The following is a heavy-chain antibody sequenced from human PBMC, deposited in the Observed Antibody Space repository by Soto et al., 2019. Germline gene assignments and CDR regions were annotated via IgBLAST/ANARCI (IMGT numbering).Heavy chain of an antibody. Sequence: QVQLVQSGAEVKKPGASVNVSCKASGYTFTSYYMHWVRQAPGQGLEWMGIINPRGGSTTYAQKFQGRVTVKRDTSTSTVYMELSNLRSDDTAIYYCARVALSGGGWLDPWGQGTLVTVSS. V-gene: IGHV1-46*01. CDR3: ARVALSGGGWLDP. CDR1: GYTFTSYY. CDR2: INPRGGST. J-gene: IGHJ5*02. D-gene: IGHD1-26*01.